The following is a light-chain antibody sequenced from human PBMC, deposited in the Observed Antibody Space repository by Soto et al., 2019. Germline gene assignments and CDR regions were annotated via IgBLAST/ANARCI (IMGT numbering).Light chain of an antibody. V-gene: IGKV3-15*01. CDR3: LQYNKWPRT. CDR2: GAS. Sequence: EIVMTQSPATLTLSPGERATLSCRANQSLGNNIAWYQQKPGQAPRLLIYGASTGATGLPARFSGSGSGTEFTLSISSLQSEHFAVYYCLQYNKWPRTFGQGTKV. J-gene: IGKJ1*01. CDR1: QSLGNN.